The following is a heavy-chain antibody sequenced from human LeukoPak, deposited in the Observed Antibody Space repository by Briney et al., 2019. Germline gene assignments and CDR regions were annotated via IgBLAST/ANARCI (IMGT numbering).Heavy chain of an antibody. Sequence: SETLSLTCTVSGGSISSYYWSWIRQPPGKGLEWIGYIYYSGSTNYNPSLKSRVTISVDTSKNQFSLKLSSVTAADTAVYYGVRGYYYGSGSYYRGYFDYWGQGTLVTVSS. CDR1: GGSISSYY. J-gene: IGHJ4*02. V-gene: IGHV4-59*01. D-gene: IGHD3-10*01. CDR2: IYYSGST. CDR3: VRGYYYGSGSYYRGYFDY.